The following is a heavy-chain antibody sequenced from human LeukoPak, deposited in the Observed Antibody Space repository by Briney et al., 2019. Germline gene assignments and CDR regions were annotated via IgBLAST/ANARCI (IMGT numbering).Heavy chain of an antibody. CDR3: AGNNGMDV. J-gene: IGHJ6*02. D-gene: IGHD1/OR15-1a*01. Sequence: GGSLRLSCAASGFTFDDYTMHWVRQAPGKGLEWVSLISWDGGSTYYADSVKGRFTISRDTAKNSLYLQMNSLRAEDTALYYCAGNNGMDVWGQGTTVIVSS. CDR1: GFTFDDYT. V-gene: IGHV3-43*01. CDR2: ISWDGGST.